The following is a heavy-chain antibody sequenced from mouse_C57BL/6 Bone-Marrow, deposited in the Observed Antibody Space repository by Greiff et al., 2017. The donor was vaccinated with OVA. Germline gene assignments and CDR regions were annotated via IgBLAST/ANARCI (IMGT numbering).Heavy chain of an antibody. Sequence: EVQLVESGEGLVKPGGSLKLSCAASGFTFSSYAMSWVRQTPEKRLEWVAYISSGGDYIYYADTVKGRFTISRDNARNTLYLQMSSLKSEDTAMYYCTRDLYYDYDEGGYYAMDYWGQGTSVTVSS. CDR3: TRDLYYDYDEGGYYAMDY. J-gene: IGHJ4*01. CDR2: ISSGGDYI. D-gene: IGHD2-4*01. CDR1: GFTFSSYA. V-gene: IGHV5-9-1*02.